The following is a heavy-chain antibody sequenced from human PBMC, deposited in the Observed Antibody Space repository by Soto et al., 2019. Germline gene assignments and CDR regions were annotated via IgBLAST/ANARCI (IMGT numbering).Heavy chain of an antibody. D-gene: IGHD3-9*01. CDR2: ISSSSSYI. Sequence: PGGSLRLSCAASGFTFSSYSMNWVRQAPGKGLEWVSSISSSSSYIYYADSVKGRFTISRDNAKNSLYLQMNSLRAEDTAVYYCAREVDYDILTGYSTFDYWGQGTLVTVSS. J-gene: IGHJ4*02. CDR3: AREVDYDILTGYSTFDY. V-gene: IGHV3-21*01. CDR1: GFTFSSYS.